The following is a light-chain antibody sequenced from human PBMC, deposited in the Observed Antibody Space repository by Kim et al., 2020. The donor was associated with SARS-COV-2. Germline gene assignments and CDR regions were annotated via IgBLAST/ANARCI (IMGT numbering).Light chain of an antibody. CDR3: QHRSNWPPST. J-gene: IGKJ2*01. CDR1: QSFSGY. Sequence: LSPGEIATLACRACQSFSGYLAWYQHKPGQAPRLLIYDASNRATGIPARFSGSGSGTDFTLTISSLEPEDFAVYYCQHRSNWPPSTFGQGTKLEI. CDR2: DAS. V-gene: IGKV3-11*01.